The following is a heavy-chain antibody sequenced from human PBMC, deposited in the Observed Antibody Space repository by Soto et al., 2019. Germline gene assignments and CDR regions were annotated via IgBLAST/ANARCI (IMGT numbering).Heavy chain of an antibody. D-gene: IGHD3-10*01. CDR1: GYSFTSYW. Sequence: GEALKISCKDSGYSFTSYWIAWVRQTPGKGLEWMGIIYPYDSNTRYSPSFQGQVTISADKSVSTAYLQWSSLKASDTAMYYCAGGGVRGVITRTRDYYGMDVWGHGTTVTVSS. CDR3: AGGGVRGVITRTRDYYGMDV. CDR2: IYPYDSNT. J-gene: IGHJ6*02. V-gene: IGHV5-51*01.